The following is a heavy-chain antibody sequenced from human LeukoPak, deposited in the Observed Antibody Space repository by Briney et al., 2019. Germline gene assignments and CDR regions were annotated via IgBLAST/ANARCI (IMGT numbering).Heavy chain of an antibody. CDR2: IYSAGAT. J-gene: IGHJ3*02. D-gene: IGHD2-15*01. Sequence: TGGSLRLSCAASGFTVSDNYMTWVRQAPGKGLEWVSSIYSAGATHYAESVKGRFTISRDNSKNTLYLQMNSLRAGDTAVYYCARGWRFDIWGQGTMVTVSS. CDR1: GFTVSDNY. CDR3: ARGWRFDI. V-gene: IGHV3-53*01.